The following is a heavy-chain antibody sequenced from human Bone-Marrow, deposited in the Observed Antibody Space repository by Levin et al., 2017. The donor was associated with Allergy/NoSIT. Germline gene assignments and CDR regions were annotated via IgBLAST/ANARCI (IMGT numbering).Heavy chain of an antibody. CDR1: GFTFSDYM. CDR3: ARDLPPYSGSYHFNS. CDR2: ISDDGSNK. Sequence: PTGGSLRLSCAASGFTFSDYMMHWVRQAPGKGLEWVAVISDDGSNKYYADSVKGRFTISRDNSNNTLYLQMNSLRPEDTGVFYCARDLPPYSGSYHFNSWGQGALVTVSA. V-gene: IGHV3-30-3*01. D-gene: IGHD1-26*01. J-gene: IGHJ4*02.